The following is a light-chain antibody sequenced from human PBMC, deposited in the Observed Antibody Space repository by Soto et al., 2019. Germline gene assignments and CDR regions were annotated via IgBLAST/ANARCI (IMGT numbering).Light chain of an antibody. V-gene: IGLV2-14*03. CDR2: DVT. CDR1: SSDVGAYNY. CDR3: SSYTTSNTGV. J-gene: IGLJ2*01. Sequence: QSALTQPASVSGSPGQSITISCTGTSSDVGAYNYVSWYQHHPGKAPKLMIYDVTNRPSGVSKRFSGSKSGNTASLTISGLQAEDEADYYCSSYTTSNTGVFGGGTKLTVL.